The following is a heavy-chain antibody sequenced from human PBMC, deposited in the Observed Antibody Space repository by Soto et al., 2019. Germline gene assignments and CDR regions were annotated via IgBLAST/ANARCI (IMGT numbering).Heavy chain of an antibody. CDR1: GFTVGRYT. CDR3: VRDPVNHPPGLDV. J-gene: IGHJ6*04. D-gene: IGHD3-16*02. Sequence: RLSCAACGFTVGRYTMHWVRQAPGQRLEGVSSISSNRNYMYYTDFVKGRFTISRVNAEHSLFLQMDSRRAEETAGYYCVRDPVNHPPGLDVWGGGTTVTDSS. CDR2: ISSNRNYM. V-gene: IGHV3-21*01.